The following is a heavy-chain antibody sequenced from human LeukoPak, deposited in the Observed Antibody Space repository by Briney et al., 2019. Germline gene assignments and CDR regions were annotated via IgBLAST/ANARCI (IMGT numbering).Heavy chain of an antibody. V-gene: IGHV3-30*02. CDR1: GFTFSSYG. CDR3: AKVYSSRATRDY. D-gene: IGHD6-13*01. CDR2: IRYDGSNK. Sequence: GGSLRLSCAASGFTFSSYGMHWVRQAPGKGLEWVAFIRYDGSNKYYADSVKGRFTISRDNSKNTLYLQMNSLRAEDTAVYYCAKVYSSRATRDYWGQGTLVTVSS. J-gene: IGHJ4*02.